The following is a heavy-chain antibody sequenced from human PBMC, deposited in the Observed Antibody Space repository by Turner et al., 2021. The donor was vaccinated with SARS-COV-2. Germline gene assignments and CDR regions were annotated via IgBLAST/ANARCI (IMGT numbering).Heavy chain of an antibody. CDR3: ATKTHCGSDCYSKYFDL. J-gene: IGHJ2*01. CDR1: GGSVPNSFYF. CDR2: MSYSEMT. V-gene: IGHV4-39*01. D-gene: IGHD2-21*02. Sequence: QLQLEESGPGLVKASETLSLTCGLSGGSVPNSFYFWGWVRQAPGRGLEWIASMSYSEMTYHNPTMRSRVSISKDTSKNQFSLRLTSLTAADTAIYYCATKTHCGSDCYSKYFDLWGRGTPVTVAS.